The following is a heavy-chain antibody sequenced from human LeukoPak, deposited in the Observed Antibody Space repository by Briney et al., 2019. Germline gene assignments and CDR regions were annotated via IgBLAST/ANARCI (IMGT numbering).Heavy chain of an antibody. CDR1: GGSISSSSYY. D-gene: IGHD6-13*01. Sequence: PSETLSLTCTVSGGSISSSSYYWGWIRQPPGKGLEWIGSIYYSGSTYYNPSHKSRVTISVDTSKNQFSLKLSSVTAADTAVYYCARQVAAAVYDYWGQGTLVTVSS. CDR3: ARQVAAAVYDY. J-gene: IGHJ4*02. CDR2: IYYSGST. V-gene: IGHV4-39*01.